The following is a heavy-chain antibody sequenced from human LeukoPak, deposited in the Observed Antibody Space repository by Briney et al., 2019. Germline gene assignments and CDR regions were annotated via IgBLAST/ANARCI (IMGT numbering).Heavy chain of an antibody. CDR3: ARDHAIVGATKTDY. CDR1: GYTFTSYG. D-gene: IGHD1-26*01. CDR2: ISAYNGNT. J-gene: IGHJ4*02. Sequence: ASVKVSCKASGYTFTSYGISWVRQAPGQGLEWMGWISAYNGNTNYAQKLQGRVTMTTDTSTSTAYMELRSLRSDDTAVYYCARDHAIVGATKTDYWGQGTLATVSS. V-gene: IGHV1-18*01.